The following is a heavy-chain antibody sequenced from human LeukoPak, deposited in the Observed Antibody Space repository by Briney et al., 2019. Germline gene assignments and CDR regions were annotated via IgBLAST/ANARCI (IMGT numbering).Heavy chain of an antibody. CDR2: IYYSGST. CDR3: ASGDNDPLFDY. V-gene: IGHV4-31*03. J-gene: IGHJ4*02. Sequence: KSSETLSLTCTVSGGSISSGGYHWSWIRQHPGKGLEWIGSIYYSGSTNYNPSLQGRVTISLDTSRNQFSLKLSSVTAADTAVYYCASGDNDPLFDYWGQGTLVTVSS. CDR1: GGSISSGGYH. D-gene: IGHD1-1*01.